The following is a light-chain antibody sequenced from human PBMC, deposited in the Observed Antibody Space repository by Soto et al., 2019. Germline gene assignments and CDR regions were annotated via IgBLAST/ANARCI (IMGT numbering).Light chain of an antibody. J-gene: IGKJ4*01. CDR2: AAS. Sequence: DVQLTLSLSFLSASERDRVTITCRASQDISDYLAWYQQRPGKAPKLLIYAASTLQSGVPSRFSGSGSGTEFTLTISSLQPEDFATYSCQQLNSYPLTFGGGGKV. V-gene: IGKV1-9*01. CDR3: QQLNSYPLT. CDR1: QDISDY.